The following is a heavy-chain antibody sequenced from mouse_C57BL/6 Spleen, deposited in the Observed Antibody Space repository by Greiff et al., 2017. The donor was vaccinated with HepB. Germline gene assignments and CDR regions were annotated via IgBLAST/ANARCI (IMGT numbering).Heavy chain of an antibody. D-gene: IGHD2-3*01. CDR1: GYSFTDYN. CDR2: INPNYGTT. V-gene: IGHV1-39*01. J-gene: IGHJ4*01. Sequence: EVQLQQSGPELVKPGASVKISCKASGYSFTDYNMNWVKQSNGKSLEWIGVINPNYGTTSYNLKFKGKATLTVDQSSSTAYMQLNSLTSKDSAVYYCARSGDGYYDYAMDYWGQGTSVTVSS. CDR3: ARSGDGYYDYAMDY.